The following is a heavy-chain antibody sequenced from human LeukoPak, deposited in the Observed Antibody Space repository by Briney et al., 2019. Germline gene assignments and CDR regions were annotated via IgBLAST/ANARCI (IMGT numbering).Heavy chain of an antibody. D-gene: IGHD3-10*01. CDR3: VKGAGSGSYFDY. V-gene: IGHV3-23*01. CDR1: GFSVTNNY. CDR2: ISGSGGST. Sequence: GGSLRLSCAASGFSVTNNYMSWVRQAPGKGLEWVSAISGSGGSTYYADSVKGRFTISRDNSKNTLYLQMNSLRAEDTAVYYCVKGAGSGSYFDYWGQGTLVTVSS. J-gene: IGHJ4*02.